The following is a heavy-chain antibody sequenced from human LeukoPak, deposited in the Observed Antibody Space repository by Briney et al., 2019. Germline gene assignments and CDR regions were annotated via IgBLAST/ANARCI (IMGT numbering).Heavy chain of an antibody. V-gene: IGHV4-30-2*01. CDR1: GGSISSGGYY. J-gene: IGHJ4*02. D-gene: IGHD1-26*01. CDR2: IYHSGST. Sequence: PSETLSLTCTVSGGSISSGGYYWSWIRQPPGKGLEWIGYIYHSGSTYYNPSLKSRVTISVDRSKNQFSLKLSSVTAADTAVYYCARAWELGSWIDYWGQGTLVTVSS. CDR3: ARAWELGSWIDY.